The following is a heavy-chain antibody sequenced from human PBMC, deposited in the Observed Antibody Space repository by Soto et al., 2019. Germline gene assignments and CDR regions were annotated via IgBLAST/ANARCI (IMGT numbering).Heavy chain of an antibody. J-gene: IGHJ4*02. CDR2: IWYDGSNK. CDR1: GFTFSSYG. Sequence: QVQLVESGGGVVQPGRSLRLSCAASGFTFSSYGMHWVRQAPGKGLEWVAVIWYDGSNKYYADSVKGRFTISRDNSKNTLYLQMNSLRAEDTAVYYCAREGLIVGATPFDYLGQGTLVTVFS. V-gene: IGHV3-33*01. D-gene: IGHD1-26*01. CDR3: AREGLIVGATPFDY.